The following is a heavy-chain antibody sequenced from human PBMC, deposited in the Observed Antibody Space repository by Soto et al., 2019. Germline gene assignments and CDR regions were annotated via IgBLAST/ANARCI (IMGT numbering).Heavy chain of an antibody. Sequence: WGSLKISCTGSGYSFTTYWIAWVRQMPGKGLEWMGIIFPSNTNTRYSPSFQGQVTISADKSFSTAYLQWRSLQAPDPAASYCARPYVGVPTLPLLSSGYWGQGTLVTVSS. CDR3: ARPYVGVPTLPLLSSGY. V-gene: IGHV5-51*01. J-gene: IGHJ4*02. CDR2: IFPSNTNT. CDR1: GYSFTTYW. D-gene: IGHD2-2*01.